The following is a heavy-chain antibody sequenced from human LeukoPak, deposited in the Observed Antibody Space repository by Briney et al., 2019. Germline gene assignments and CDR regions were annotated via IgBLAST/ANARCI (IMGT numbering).Heavy chain of an antibody. CDR2: VYNTGGT. CDR3: ARDFKGAAGQNYYHYLDL. J-gene: IGHJ6*03. CDR1: GGSISRYY. V-gene: IGHV4-4*07. D-gene: IGHD2-15*01. Sequence: SETLSLTCTVPGGSISRYYWSWIRQSAEGGLEWIGRVYNTGGTIYNSSLKGPVTMSLDKSKNEVSLKLTTVNAADTAVYFCARDFKGAAGQNYYHYLDLWGKGAMVTVSS.